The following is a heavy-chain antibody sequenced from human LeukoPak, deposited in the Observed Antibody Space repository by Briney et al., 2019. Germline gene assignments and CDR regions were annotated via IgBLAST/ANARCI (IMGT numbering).Heavy chain of an antibody. CDR3: AREEAAAGRRGAFDI. D-gene: IGHD6-13*01. CDR1: GFTFNNYV. J-gene: IGHJ3*02. V-gene: IGHV3-30*03. CDR2: ISFDGSKK. Sequence: GGSLRLSCAASGFTFNNYVMHWVRQAPGKGLEWVAVISFDGSKKYSVDSVKGRFTISRDNSKNTLYLQMNSLRAEDTAAYYCAREEAAAGRRGAFDIWGQGTMVIVSS.